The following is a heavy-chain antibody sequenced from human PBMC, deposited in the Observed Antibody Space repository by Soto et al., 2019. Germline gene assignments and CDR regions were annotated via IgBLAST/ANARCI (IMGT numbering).Heavy chain of an antibody. Sequence: SETLSLTCTVSGGSISSSSYYWGWIRQPPGKGLEWIGSIYYSGSTYYNPSLKSRVTISVDTSKNQFSLKLSSVTAADTAVYYCARHYTYYDFWSGITGDLYYFDYWGQGTLVTVSS. D-gene: IGHD3-3*01. CDR1: GGSISSSSYY. CDR2: IYYSGST. V-gene: IGHV4-39*01. J-gene: IGHJ4*02. CDR3: ARHYTYYDFWSGITGDLYYFDY.